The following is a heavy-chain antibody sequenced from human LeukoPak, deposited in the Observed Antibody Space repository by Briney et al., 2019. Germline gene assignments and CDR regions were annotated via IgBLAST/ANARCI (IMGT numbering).Heavy chain of an antibody. J-gene: IGHJ4*02. CDR2: IYHSGST. CDR3: ARSYYYASGLTPVDY. D-gene: IGHD3-10*01. Sequence: SETLSLTCTVSGYSISSGNYWGWIRQPPGKGLEWIGSIYHSGSTYYNPSLKSRVTISVDTSKNQFSLKLSSETAADTAVFYCARSYYYASGLTPVDYWGQGTLVTVSS. V-gene: IGHV4-38-2*02. CDR1: GYSISSGNY.